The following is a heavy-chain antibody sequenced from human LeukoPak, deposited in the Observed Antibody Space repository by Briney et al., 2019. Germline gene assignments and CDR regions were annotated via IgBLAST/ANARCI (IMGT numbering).Heavy chain of an antibody. CDR3: ARGVRGSTAAGTFDY. D-gene: IGHD6-13*01. CDR1: GGSISSYY. V-gene: IGHV4-59*01. Sequence: SETLSLTCTVSGGSISSYYWSWIRQPPGKGLEWIGYIYYSGSTNYNPSLKSRVTISVDTSKNQFSLKLSPVTAADTAVYYCARGVRGSTAAGTFDYWGPGTLVTVSS. J-gene: IGHJ4*02. CDR2: IYYSGST.